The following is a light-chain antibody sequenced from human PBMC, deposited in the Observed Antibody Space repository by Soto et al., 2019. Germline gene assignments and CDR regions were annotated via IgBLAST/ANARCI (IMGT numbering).Light chain of an antibody. CDR3: RQGNNYPIT. Sequence: IQLTQSPSSLSASVGDRVTITCRASQGISSYLAWYQQKPGKTPKLLIYVASTFQSEVPSKFSGSGSGTDFALPSSNLQPEECEPYYCRQGNNYPITFCQGTRRQIK. CDR2: VAS. CDR1: QGISSY. J-gene: IGKJ5*01. V-gene: IGKV1-9*01.